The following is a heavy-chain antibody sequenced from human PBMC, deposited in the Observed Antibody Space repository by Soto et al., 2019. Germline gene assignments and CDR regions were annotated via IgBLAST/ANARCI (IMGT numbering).Heavy chain of an antibody. Sequence: QVQLVESGGGVVQPGRSLRLSCAASGYVFNHYGLHWVRQAPGKGLEWLTLTSYDGSNKQYADSVKGRFTISRDDSKNSVYLQMNSLRVEDTAVYYWARWGCTRSSGCYMDHWGQATVVTVSS. V-gene: IGHV3-33*01. D-gene: IGHD2-8*01. J-gene: IGHJ4*02. CDR3: ARWGCTRSSGCYMDH. CDR1: GYVFNHYG. CDR2: TSYDGSNK.